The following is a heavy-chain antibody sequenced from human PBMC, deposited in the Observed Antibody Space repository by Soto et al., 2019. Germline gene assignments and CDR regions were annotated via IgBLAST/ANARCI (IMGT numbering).Heavy chain of an antibody. Sequence: QITLKESGPPVLKPTQTLTLTCTLSGSSVTTTGVGVGWIRQPPGKALQWLALIYWDDDKRYNPSLRNRLTIAKDTSKNQVVLTMTDMDPVDTATYYCAHRPFTFYYDTSGYLNWFDPWGQGVLVTVPS. J-gene: IGHJ5*02. CDR1: GSSVTTTGVG. V-gene: IGHV2-5*02. D-gene: IGHD3-22*01. CDR3: AHRPFTFYYDTSGYLNWFDP. CDR2: IYWDDDK.